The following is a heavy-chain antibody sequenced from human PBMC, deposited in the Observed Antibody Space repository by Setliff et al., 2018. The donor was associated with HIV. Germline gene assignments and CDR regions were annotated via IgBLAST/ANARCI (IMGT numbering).Heavy chain of an antibody. J-gene: IGHJ4*02. CDR2: ITGSSDTI. V-gene: IGHV3-48*03. D-gene: IGHD5-12*01. CDR1: GFTFSSYE. Sequence: GGSLRLSCAASGFTFSSYEMDWFRQAPGKGLEWVSYITGSSDTIYYADSVKGRFTISRDNAKNSLYLQMNTLRAEDTAVYYCARDWRSGYDLNFDYWGQGTLVTVSS. CDR3: ARDWRSGYDLNFDY.